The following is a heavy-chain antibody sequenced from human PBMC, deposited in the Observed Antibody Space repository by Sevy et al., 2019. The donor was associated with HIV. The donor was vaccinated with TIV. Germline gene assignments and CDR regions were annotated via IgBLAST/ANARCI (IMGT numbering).Heavy chain of an antibody. V-gene: IGHV3-11*04. CDR3: ARASTKGQWLVLSPLPYYFDY. Sequence: GGSLRLSCAASGFTFSDYYMSWIRQAPGKGLEWVSYISSSGSTIYYADSVKGRFTISRDNAKNSLYLQMNSLRAEDTAVYYCARASTKGQWLVLSPLPYYFDYWGQGTLVTVSS. D-gene: IGHD6-19*01. J-gene: IGHJ4*02. CDR1: GFTFSDYY. CDR2: ISSSGSTI.